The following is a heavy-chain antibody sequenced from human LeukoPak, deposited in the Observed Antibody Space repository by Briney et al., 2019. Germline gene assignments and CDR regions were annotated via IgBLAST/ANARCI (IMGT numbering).Heavy chain of an antibody. J-gene: IGHJ4*02. CDR1: GGSISSSSYY. CDR3: ARHEVVAATACDY. D-gene: IGHD2-15*01. CDR2: IYYSGST. V-gene: IGHV4-39*01. Sequence: SETLSLTCTVSGGSISSSSYYWGWIRQPPGKGLEWIGSIYYSGSTYYNPSLKSRVTISVDTSKNQFSLKLSSVTAADTAVYYCARHEVVAATACDYWGRGTLVTVSS.